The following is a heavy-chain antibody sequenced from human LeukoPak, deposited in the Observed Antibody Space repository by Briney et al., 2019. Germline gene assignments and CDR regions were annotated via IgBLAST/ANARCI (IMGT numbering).Heavy chain of an antibody. CDR1: GLTFSRHG. J-gene: IGHJ4*02. Sequence: GGSLRLSCAPSGLTFSRHGMHWVRQARGKGLEWVAIISNDGSRKYYAHSVEGRFTISRDNSKNTLYLQMDSLRAEDTAVYYCARDRAWNYFDYWGQGTLVTVSS. D-gene: IGHD3-3*01. CDR3: ARDRAWNYFDY. CDR2: ISNDGSRK. V-gene: IGHV3-30*03.